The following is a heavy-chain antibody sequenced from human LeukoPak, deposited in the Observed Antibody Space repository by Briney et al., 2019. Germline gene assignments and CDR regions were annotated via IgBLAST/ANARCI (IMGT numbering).Heavy chain of an antibody. CDR2: ISGSGGST. Sequence: SGGSLRLSCAASGFTLSSYAMSWVRQAPGKGLEWVSAISGSGGSTYYADSVKGRFTISRDNAKNSLYLQMNSLRAEDTAVYYCAKDLRSSADSKMGAADYWGQGTVVTVSS. CDR1: GFTLSSYA. V-gene: IGHV3-23*01. J-gene: IGHJ4*02. CDR3: AKDLRSSADSKMGAADY. D-gene: IGHD1-26*01.